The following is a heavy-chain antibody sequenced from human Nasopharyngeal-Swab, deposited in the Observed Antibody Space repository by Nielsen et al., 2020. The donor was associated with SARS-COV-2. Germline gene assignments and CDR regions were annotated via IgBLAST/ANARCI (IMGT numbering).Heavy chain of an antibody. Sequence: WVRQAPGQGLEWMGGIIPILGIANYAQKVRGRVTITAEKSTSTAYMELISVGSEDTAVYYCARGGRGVVVPAAIASFAPWGQATLVTVSS. V-gene: IGHV1-69*10. CDR3: ARGGRGVVVPAAIASFAP. CDR2: IIPILGIA. D-gene: IGHD2-2*01. J-gene: IGHJ5*02.